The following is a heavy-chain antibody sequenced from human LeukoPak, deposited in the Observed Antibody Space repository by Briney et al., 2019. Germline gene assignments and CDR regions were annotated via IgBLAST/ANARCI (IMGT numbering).Heavy chain of an antibody. J-gene: IGHJ4*02. CDR3: ARTIFGVVIALDY. CDR2: IYYSGST. V-gene: IGHV4-39*01. Sequence: SETLSLTCTVSGGSISSSSYYWGWIRQPPGKGLEWIGSIYYSGSTYYNPSLKSRVTISVDTSKNQFSLELSSVTAADTAVYYCARTIFGVVIALDYWGQGTLVTVSS. CDR1: GGSISSSSYY. D-gene: IGHD3-3*01.